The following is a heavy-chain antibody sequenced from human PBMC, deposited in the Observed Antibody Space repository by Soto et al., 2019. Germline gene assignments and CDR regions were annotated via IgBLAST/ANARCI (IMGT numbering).Heavy chain of an antibody. CDR1: GYAFTRYD. D-gene: IGHD3-10*01. CDR3: AIAVNADAFDI. Sequence: ASVKVSCKASGYAFTRYDINWVRQATGQGLEWMGWMNPNSGNTGYAQKFQGRVTMTRDSSISTAYMEVSSLRFEDTAVYYCAIAVNADAFDIWGQGTMVTVSS. CDR2: MNPNSGNT. V-gene: IGHV1-8*01. J-gene: IGHJ3*02.